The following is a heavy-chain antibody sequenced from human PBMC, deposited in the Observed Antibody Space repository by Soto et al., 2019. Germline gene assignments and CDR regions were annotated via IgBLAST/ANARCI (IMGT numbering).Heavy chain of an antibody. J-gene: IGHJ6*03. V-gene: IGHV3-11*01. CDR1: GFTFSDYY. CDR3: ARDADYGDYGWDYYYYYMDV. CDR2: ISSSGSTI. D-gene: IGHD4-17*01. Sequence: GGSLRLSCAASGFTFSDYYMSWIRQAPGKGLEWVSYISSSGSTIYYADSVKGRFTISRDNAKNSLYLQMNSLRAEDTAVYYCARDADYGDYGWDYYYYYMDVWGKGTTVTVSS.